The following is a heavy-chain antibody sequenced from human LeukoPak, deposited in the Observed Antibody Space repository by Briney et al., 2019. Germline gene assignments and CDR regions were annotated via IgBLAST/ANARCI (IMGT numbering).Heavy chain of an antibody. V-gene: IGHV1-18*01. Sequence: ASVKVSCKASGYTFTSYGISWVRQAPGQGLQWMGWISAYNGNTNYAQKLQGRVTMTTDTSTSTAFMDLRRLRSDDTVVYYCARSDYYDSSGYYLSFDYWGQGTLVTVS. CDR2: ISAYNGNT. D-gene: IGHD3-22*01. CDR3: ARSDYYDSSGYYLSFDY. J-gene: IGHJ4*02. CDR1: GYTFTSYG.